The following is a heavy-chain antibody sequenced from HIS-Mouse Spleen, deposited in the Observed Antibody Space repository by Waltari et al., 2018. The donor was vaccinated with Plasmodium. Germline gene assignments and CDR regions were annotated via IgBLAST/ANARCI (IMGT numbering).Heavy chain of an antibody. D-gene: IGHD4-4*01. Sequence: QVQLQQWGAGLLKPSETLSLTCAVYGGSFSGYYWSWIGQPPGKGLEWIGEINHSGSTNYNPALKSRVTISVDTPKNQFSLKMSSVTAADTAVDYCARGRSNLPPLDYWGQGTLVTVSS. CDR1: GGSFSGYY. J-gene: IGHJ4*02. V-gene: IGHV4-34*01. CDR2: INHSGST. CDR3: ARGRSNLPPLDY.